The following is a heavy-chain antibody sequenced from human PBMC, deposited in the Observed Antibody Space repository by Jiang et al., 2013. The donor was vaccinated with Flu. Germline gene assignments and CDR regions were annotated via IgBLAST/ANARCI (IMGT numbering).Heavy chain of an antibody. V-gene: IGHV3-23*01. CDR2: IGDSGGTT. CDR3: AKDSFKSDYFYYMDV. J-gene: IGHJ6*03. Sequence: QLLESGGGLVQPGGSLRLSCAASGFTFSKYAMSWVRQAPGKGLEWVSSIGDSGGTTYYADSVKGRFTISRDNSKNTLYLQMNSLRAEDTAVYYCAKDSFKSDYFYYMDVWGKGTTVTVSS. CDR1: GFTFSKYA. D-gene: IGHD3-16*01.